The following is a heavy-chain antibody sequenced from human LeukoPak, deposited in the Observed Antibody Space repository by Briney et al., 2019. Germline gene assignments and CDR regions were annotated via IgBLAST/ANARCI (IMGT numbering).Heavy chain of an antibody. J-gene: IGHJ3*02. CDR1: GFTFSTYA. D-gene: IGHD1-26*01. Sequence: GGSLRLSCAASGFTFSTYAMHWVRQAPGKGLEYVSAISSNGGSTYYANSVKGRFTISRDNSKNTLYLQMGSLRAEDMAVYYCSRGRIVGPKGAFDTWGQGTMVTVSS. V-gene: IGHV3-64*01. CDR3: SRGRIVGPKGAFDT. CDR2: ISSNGGST.